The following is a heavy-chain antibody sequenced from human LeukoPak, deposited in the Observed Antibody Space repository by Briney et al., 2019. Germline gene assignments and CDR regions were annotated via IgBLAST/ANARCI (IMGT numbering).Heavy chain of an antibody. Sequence: PSETLSLTCTVSGGSISSSSYYWGWIRQPPGKGLEWIGSIYYSGSTYYNPSLKSRVTISVDTSKNQFSLKLSSVTAADTAVYYCRGYYFDSSGYSPLHDYWGQGTLVTVSS. CDR1: GGSISSSSYY. CDR3: RGYYFDSSGYSPLHDY. J-gene: IGHJ4*02. V-gene: IGHV4-39*01. D-gene: IGHD3-22*01. CDR2: IYYSGST.